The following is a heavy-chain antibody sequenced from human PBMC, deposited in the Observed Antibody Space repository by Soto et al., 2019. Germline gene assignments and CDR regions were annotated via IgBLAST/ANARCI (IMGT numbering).Heavy chain of an antibody. V-gene: IGHV3-74*01. Sequence: PGGSLILSCAASGFTFSSYWMHWVRQAPGKGLVWVSRINSDGSSTSYADSVKGRFTISRDNAKNTLYLQMNSLRAEDTAVYYCAREGGAGYDFWSGYFVPAYYYYGMDVWGQGTTVTVSS. CDR1: GFTFSSYW. CDR3: AREGGAGYDFWSGYFVPAYYYYGMDV. J-gene: IGHJ6*02. D-gene: IGHD3-3*01. CDR2: INSDGSST.